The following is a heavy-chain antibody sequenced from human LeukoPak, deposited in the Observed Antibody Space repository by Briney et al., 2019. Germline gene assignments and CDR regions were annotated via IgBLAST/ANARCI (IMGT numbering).Heavy chain of an antibody. CDR3: ARGDCSSTSCYGGLDY. D-gene: IGHD2-2*01. V-gene: IGHV1-18*04. CDR2: INAYNGNT. CDR1: GYTFTSYG. J-gene: IGHJ4*02. Sequence: ASVKVSCKASGYTFTSYGISWVRQAPGQGLEWMGWINAYNGNTNYAQKLQGRVTMTTDTSTSTAYMELRSLRSDDTAVYYCARGDCSSTSCYGGLDYWGQGTLVTVSS.